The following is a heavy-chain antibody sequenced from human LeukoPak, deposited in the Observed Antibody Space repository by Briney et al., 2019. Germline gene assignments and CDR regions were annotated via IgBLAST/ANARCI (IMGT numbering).Heavy chain of an antibody. CDR1: GFTFSSYG. J-gene: IGHJ4*02. CDR2: IWYDGSNK. V-gene: IGHV3-33*01. Sequence: PGGSLRLSCAASGFTFSSYGMHWVRQAPGKGLEWVAVIWYDGSNKYYADSVKGRFTISRDNSKNKMYLEMNSLRAEDTAVYYYARDSAALFDYWGQGTLVTVSS. D-gene: IGHD2-15*01. CDR3: ARDSAALFDY.